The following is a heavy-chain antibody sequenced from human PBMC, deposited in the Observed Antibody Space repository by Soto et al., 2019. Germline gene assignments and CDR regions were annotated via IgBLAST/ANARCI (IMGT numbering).Heavy chain of an antibody. CDR1: GYTFTNYG. Sequence: QVQLLQSGAEVKKPGASVKVSCKASGYTFTNYGITWVRQAPGQGLEWMGWISAYNGNTHYTQRLQGRVTMTTDTSTSTAYMELRGLRSEDTAVYYCASVRQLVGYFYYYMDVWGKGTTVTVSS. CDR2: ISAYNGNT. J-gene: IGHJ6*03. CDR3: ASVRQLVGYFYYYMDV. V-gene: IGHV1-18*01. D-gene: IGHD6-6*01.